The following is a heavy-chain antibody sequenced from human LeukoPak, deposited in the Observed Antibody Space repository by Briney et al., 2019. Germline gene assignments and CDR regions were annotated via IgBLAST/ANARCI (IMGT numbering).Heavy chain of an antibody. V-gene: IGHV4-39*01. CDR1: GDSMNSSSFY. CDR2: IYHGGST. CDR3: ARGPSGYHNT. Sequence: SETLSLTCTVSGDSMNSSSFYWGWIRQPPGTGLEWIGTIYHGGSTYSYTGRTYYKSSLKSRVTISVDTSNNQFSLTMASVTAADTAVYYCARGPSGYHNTGGQGTLVTVSS. D-gene: IGHD5-12*01. J-gene: IGHJ4*02.